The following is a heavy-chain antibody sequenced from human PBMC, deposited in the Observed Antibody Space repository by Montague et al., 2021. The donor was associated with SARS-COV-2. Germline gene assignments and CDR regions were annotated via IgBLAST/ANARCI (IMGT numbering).Heavy chain of an antibody. CDR3: AKVGDIMAGFSLVNLDH. D-gene: IGHD3-9*01. V-gene: IGHV3-23*03. CDR1: GFTFIGPP. J-gene: IGHJ4*02. Sequence: SLRLSCAASGFTFIGPPMRWVRQAPGEGLEWVSVIHSAGRRSYYGHSVEGRFTISRDNSKNTVYLQMNNLRAEDTAVYYCAKVGDIMAGFSLVNLDHWGQGILVIVSS. CDR2: IHSAGRRS.